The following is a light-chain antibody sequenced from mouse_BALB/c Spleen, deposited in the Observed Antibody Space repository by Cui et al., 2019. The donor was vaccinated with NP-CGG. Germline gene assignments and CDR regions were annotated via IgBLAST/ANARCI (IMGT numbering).Light chain of an antibody. CDR3: ALWYSNHWV. CDR1: TGAVTTSTY. CDR2: GTN. Sequence: QAVVTQASALTTSPGETVTPTCRSSTGAVTTSTYANWVQEKPDHLFTGLIGGTNNRAPGVPARFSGSLIGDKAALTITGAQTEDEAIYFCALWYSNHWVFGGGTKLTVL. V-gene: IGLV1*01. J-gene: IGLJ1*01.